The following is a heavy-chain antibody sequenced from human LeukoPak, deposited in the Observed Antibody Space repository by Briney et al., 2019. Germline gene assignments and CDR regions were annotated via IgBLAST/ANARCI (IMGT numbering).Heavy chain of an antibody. CDR3: ARRRYYDFWSGHSQFDP. D-gene: IGHD3-3*01. J-gene: IGHJ5*02. V-gene: IGHV4-39*01. CDR2: IYYSGST. Sequence: SETLSLTCTVSGGSISSSSYYWGWIRQPPGTGLEWIGSIYYSGSTYYNPSLKSRVTISVDTSKNQFSLKLSSVTAADTAVYYCARRRYYDFWSGHSQFDPWGQGTLVTVSS. CDR1: GGSISSSSYY.